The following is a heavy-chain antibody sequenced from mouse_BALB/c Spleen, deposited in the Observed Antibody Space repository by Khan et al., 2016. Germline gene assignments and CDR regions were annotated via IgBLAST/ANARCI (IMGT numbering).Heavy chain of an antibody. CDR2: ISSGSSTI. Sequence: EVELVESGGGLVQPGGSRKLSCAASGFTFSRFGMHWVRQAPEKGLEWVAYISSGSSTIYYADTLKGRFTISRDNPKNALFLQMTSLRSEAAAIYYCARGDYWGQGTTLTVSS. CDR1: GFTFSRFG. CDR3: ARGDY. J-gene: IGHJ2*01. V-gene: IGHV5-17*02.